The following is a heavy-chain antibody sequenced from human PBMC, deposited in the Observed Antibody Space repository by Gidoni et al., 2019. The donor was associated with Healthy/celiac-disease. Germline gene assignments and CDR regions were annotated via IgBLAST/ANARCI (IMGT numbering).Heavy chain of an antibody. CDR3: ARQRGATDYFDY. Sequence: QLQLQESGPGLVKPSETLPLPCTASGGSISSSSYSWGWIRQPPGKGLEWIGSIYYSGSTYYNPSLKSRVTISVDTSKNQFSLKLSSVTAADTAVYYCARQRGATDYFDYWGQGTLVTVSS. V-gene: IGHV4-39*01. D-gene: IGHD1-26*01. J-gene: IGHJ4*02. CDR1: GGSISSSSYS. CDR2: IYYSGST.